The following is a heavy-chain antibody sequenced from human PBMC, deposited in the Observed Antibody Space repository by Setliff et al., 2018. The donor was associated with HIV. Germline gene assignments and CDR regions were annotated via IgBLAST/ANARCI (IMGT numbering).Heavy chain of an antibody. CDR2: IYPGDSDT. J-gene: IGHJ4*02. D-gene: IGHD6-25*01. V-gene: IGHV5-51*01. Sequence: GESLKISCHLSGNSFADFWIGWVRQMPGKGLEWVGFIYPGDSDTRYSPSFRGQVTISADKSTTTAYLDWASLKASDTAMYYCVRYIGAAAGYIDHWGQGTLVTVSS. CDR1: GNSFADFW. CDR3: VRYIGAAAGYIDH.